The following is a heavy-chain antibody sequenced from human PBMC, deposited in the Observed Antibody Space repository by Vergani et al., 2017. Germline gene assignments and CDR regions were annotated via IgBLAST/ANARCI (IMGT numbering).Heavy chain of an antibody. J-gene: IGHJ4*02. CDR3: ASGEIQLSFDY. V-gene: IGHV3-23*03. CDR2: IYSGGST. CDR1: GFTFSSYA. Sequence: EVQLLESGGGLVQPGGSLRLSCAASGFTFSSYAMSWVRQAPGKGLEWVSVIYSGGSTYYADSVKGRFTIARDNSKNTLYLQMNSLRAEDTAVYYCASGEIQLSFDYWGQGTLVTVSS. D-gene: IGHD5-18*01.